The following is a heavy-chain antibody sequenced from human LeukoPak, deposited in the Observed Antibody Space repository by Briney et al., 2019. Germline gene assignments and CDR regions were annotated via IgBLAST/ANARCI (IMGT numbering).Heavy chain of an antibody. D-gene: IGHD3-10*01. J-gene: IGHJ4*02. CDR2: ISSSSTI. V-gene: IGHV3-48*01. CDR3: ARDEVSYGSGSSLDY. CDR1: GFTFSSYS. Sequence: GGSLRLSCAASGFTFSSYSMNWVRQAPGKGLEWVSYISSSSTIYYADSVKGRFTISRDNAKNSLYLQMNSLRAEDTAVYYCARDEVSYGSGSSLDYWGQGTLVTVSS.